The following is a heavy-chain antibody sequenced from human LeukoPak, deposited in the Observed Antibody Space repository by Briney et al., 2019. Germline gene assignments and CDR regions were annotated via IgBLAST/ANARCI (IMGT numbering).Heavy chain of an antibody. CDR1: GFTFSNFA. J-gene: IGHJ4*02. Sequence: GGSLRLSCAASGFTFSNFAMSWVRQAPGKGLEWVSSINFRGGTTYYAESVKGRFTISRDNAKNSLFLQMNSLRAEDTAIYYCVSAIRGSPIDYWGQGTLVSVPS. V-gene: IGHV3-23*01. CDR2: INFRGGTT. CDR3: VSAIRGSPIDY. D-gene: IGHD3-10*01.